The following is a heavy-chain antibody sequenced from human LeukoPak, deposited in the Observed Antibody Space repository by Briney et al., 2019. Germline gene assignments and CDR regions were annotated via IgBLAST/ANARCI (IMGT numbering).Heavy chain of an antibody. Sequence: ASVKVSCKASGYTFTSYGISWVRQAPGQGLEWMGWISAYNGNTNYAQKLQGRVTMTTDTSTSTAYMELRSLRSDDTAVYYCARDKFSRAYFDWSNLGGDYWGQGTLVTVSS. D-gene: IGHD3-9*01. J-gene: IGHJ4*02. CDR1: GYTFTSYG. CDR2: ISAYNGNT. CDR3: ARDKFSRAYFDWSNLGGDY. V-gene: IGHV1-18*01.